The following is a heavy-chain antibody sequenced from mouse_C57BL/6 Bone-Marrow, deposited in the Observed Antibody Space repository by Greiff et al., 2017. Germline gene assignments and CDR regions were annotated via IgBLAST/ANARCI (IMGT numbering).Heavy chain of an antibody. CDR1: GFTFSSYA. J-gene: IGHJ4*01. Sequence: EVQRVESGGGLVKPGGSLKLSCAASGFTFSSYAMSWVRQTPEKRLEWVATISDGGSYTYYPDNVKGRFTISRDNAKNNLYLQRSHLKSEDTAMYYCARDGKKTYYSNSYYAMDYWGQGTSVTVSS. V-gene: IGHV5-4*01. CDR2: ISDGGSYT. CDR3: ARDGKKTYYSNSYYAMDY. D-gene: IGHD2-5*01.